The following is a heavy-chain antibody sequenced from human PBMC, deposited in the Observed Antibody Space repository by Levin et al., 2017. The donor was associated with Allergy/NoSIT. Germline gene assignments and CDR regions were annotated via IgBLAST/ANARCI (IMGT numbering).Heavy chain of an antibody. V-gene: IGHV3-21*01. D-gene: IGHD6-13*01. CDR3: ARDSGQAAAGTFDY. CDR2: ISSSSSYI. CDR1: GFTFSSYS. Sequence: TGGSLRLSCAASGFTFSSYSMNWVRQAPGKGLEWVSSISSSSSYIYYADSVKGRFTISRDNAKNSLYLQMNSLRAEDTAVYYCARDSGQAAAGTFDYWGQGTLVTVSS. J-gene: IGHJ4*02.